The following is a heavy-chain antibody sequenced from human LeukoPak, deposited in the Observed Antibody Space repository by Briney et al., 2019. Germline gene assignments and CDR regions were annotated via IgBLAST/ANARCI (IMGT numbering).Heavy chain of an antibody. V-gene: IGHV3-53*01. CDR2: IYSSGST. CDR1: GFNVSNNY. D-gene: IGHD4-23*01. J-gene: IGHJ4*02. CDR3: ARRGDGGRSFEY. Sequence: GSLRLSCAASGFNVSNNYMTWVRQAPGKGLEWVSLIYSSGSTYYADSVKGRFTISRDNSKNTLYLQVNSLRAEDTAVYYCARRGDGGRSFEYWGQGTLVTVSS.